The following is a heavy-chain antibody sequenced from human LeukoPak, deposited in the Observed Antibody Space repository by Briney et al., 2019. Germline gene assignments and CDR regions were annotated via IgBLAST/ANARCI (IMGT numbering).Heavy chain of an antibody. D-gene: IGHD2-15*01. CDR2: IYYSGST. Sequence: SETLSLTCTVSGGSISSFYWSWIRQPPGKGLEWIGYIYYSGSTNYNPSLKSRVTISVEMSKNQFSLRLTSVTAADTAVYYCARDNCSGGSCFYASVFDIWGQGTMVTVSS. J-gene: IGHJ3*02. CDR1: GGSISSFY. V-gene: IGHV4-59*01. CDR3: ARDNCSGGSCFYASVFDI.